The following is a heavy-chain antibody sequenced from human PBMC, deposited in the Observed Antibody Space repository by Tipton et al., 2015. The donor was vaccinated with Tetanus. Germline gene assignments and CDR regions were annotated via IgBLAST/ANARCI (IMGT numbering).Heavy chain of an antibody. CDR3: ARPTRRRDGYNYWDFDAFDI. D-gene: IGHD5-24*01. V-gene: IGHV5-51*01. J-gene: IGHJ3*02. CDR2: IYPGDSDT. Sequence: VQLVQSGAEVKKPGESLKISCKGSGYSFTSYWIGWVRQMPGKGLEWMGIIYPGDSDTRYSPSFQGRVTITADKSICTAYLQWSSLKASDTAMYYCARPTRRRDGYNYWDFDAFDIWGQGTMVTVSS. CDR1: GYSFTSYW.